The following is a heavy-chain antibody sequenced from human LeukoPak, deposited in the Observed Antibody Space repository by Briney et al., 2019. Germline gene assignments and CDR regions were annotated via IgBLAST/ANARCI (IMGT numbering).Heavy chain of an antibody. V-gene: IGHV3-23*01. D-gene: IGHD6-13*01. J-gene: IGHJ4*02. CDR3: AKGGYSSHFDY. Sequence: GGSLRLSCAASGFTFNNYAMSWVRQAPGKGLEWVSAISGSGGSTYYADSVKGRFTISRDNSKNTLYLQMNSLRAEDTAVYYCAKGGYSSHFDYWGQGTLVTVSS. CDR2: ISGSGGST. CDR1: GFTFNNYA.